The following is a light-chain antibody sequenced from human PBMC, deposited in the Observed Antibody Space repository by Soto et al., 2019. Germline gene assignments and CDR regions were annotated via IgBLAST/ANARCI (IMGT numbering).Light chain of an antibody. CDR1: QSIGTN. CDR3: QQYYTYPIS. V-gene: IGKV1-39*01. J-gene: IGKJ5*01. CDR2: AVS. Sequence: DIQMTQSPSSLSASIGDRVTLTCRASQSIGTNLNWYQQRPGKAPKLLIYAVSSLQSGVSSRFSGSGSGTDFTLSINSLQREDFATYYCQQYYTYPISFGQGTRLEIK.